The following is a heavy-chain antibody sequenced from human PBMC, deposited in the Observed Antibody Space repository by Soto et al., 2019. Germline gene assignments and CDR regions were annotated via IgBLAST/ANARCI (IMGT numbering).Heavy chain of an antibody. D-gene: IGHD1-20*01. CDR2: ISAGGGNT. V-gene: IGHV3-23*01. CDR1: GFTFTSYA. J-gene: IGHJ4*02. Sequence: GGSLRLSCAASGFTFTSYAMSWVRQSPGKGLEWVSGISAGGGNTYYPDSVKGRFTVSRDNSKNTLGLQMSSLRADDTAVYYCATVHNTSRSFDYWGQGTLVTVSS. CDR3: ATVHNTSRSFDY.